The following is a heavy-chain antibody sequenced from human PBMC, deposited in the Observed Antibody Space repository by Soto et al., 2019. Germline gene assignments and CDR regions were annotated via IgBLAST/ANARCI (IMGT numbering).Heavy chain of an antibody. D-gene: IGHD6-19*01. J-gene: IGHJ4*02. CDR3: ARHSGFCFDY. CDR1: SGSIGSGTW. Sequence: QVQLQESGPGLVKPSGTLSLTCAVSSGSIGSGTWWSWVRQSPGKGLEWIGQIDNSGGAEYNPYHKTRVTMSVDKSKSQFCLNLTSVTAAHTAMYYCARHSGFCFDYWGQGTLVTVSS. CDR2: IDNSGGA. V-gene: IGHV4-4*02.